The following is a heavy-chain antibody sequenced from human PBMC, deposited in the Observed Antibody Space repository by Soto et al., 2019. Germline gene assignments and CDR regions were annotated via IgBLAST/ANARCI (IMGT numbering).Heavy chain of an antibody. CDR3: ARSSGWYALDI. CDR1: GYTFSTFA. D-gene: IGHD6-19*01. J-gene: IGHJ3*02. CDR2: VNGGDGNT. V-gene: IGHV1-3*01. Sequence: QVQLVQSGAEVKKPGASVKISCKASGYTFSTFAIHWVRQAPGQRPEWMGWVNGGDGNTRFSQNFQGRVTLTRDASATTAYMELSSLRSGDTAVYYCARSSGWYALDIWGQGTMVSVSS.